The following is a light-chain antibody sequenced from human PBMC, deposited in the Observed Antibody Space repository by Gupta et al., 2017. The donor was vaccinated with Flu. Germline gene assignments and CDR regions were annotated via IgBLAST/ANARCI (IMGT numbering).Light chain of an antibody. Sequence: LSVSPGEGATLSCRASQSVGGKLAWYKQKPGQAPRLLIYDASTRATGVPARFNGSGCGTEFTLTITTLQSEEFALYSCHQYTNWPPGPFTFGPGTKV. CDR1: QSVGGK. J-gene: IGKJ3*01. V-gene: IGKV3-15*01. CDR2: DAS. CDR3: HQYTNWPPGPFT.